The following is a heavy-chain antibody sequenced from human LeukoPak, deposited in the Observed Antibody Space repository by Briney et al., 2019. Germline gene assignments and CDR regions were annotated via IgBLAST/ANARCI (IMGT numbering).Heavy chain of an antibody. V-gene: IGHV5-51*01. D-gene: IGHD3-16*01. CDR3: ARRLGGADVFDI. CDR2: IYPGDSDS. Sequence: MAGESLKISCKGSGYSFSSYWIAWVRQMPGKGLEWMGIIYPGDSDSKYSRSFQGQVTTSADKSINTAYLQWSSLKASDSAMYYCARRLGGADVFDIWGQGTMVTVSS. J-gene: IGHJ3*02. CDR1: GYSFSSYW.